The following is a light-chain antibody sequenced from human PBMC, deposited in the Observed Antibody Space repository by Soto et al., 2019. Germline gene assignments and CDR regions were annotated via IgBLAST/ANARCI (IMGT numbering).Light chain of an antibody. J-gene: IGLJ1*01. V-gene: IGLV2-14*01. CDR3: SSYTITSIRSV. Sequence: QSALTQPASVSGSPGQSTTISCNGTSSDVGGYKYVSWYQHHPGKAPKLMIYEVTNRPSGVSNRFSGSKSGNTASLTISGLQAEDEADYYCSSYTITSIRSVFGTGTKSPS. CDR2: EVT. CDR1: SSDVGGYKY.